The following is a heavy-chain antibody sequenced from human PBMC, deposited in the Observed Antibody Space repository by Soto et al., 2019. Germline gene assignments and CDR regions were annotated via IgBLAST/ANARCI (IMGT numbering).Heavy chain of an antibody. Sequence: QVHLVQSGAEVKKPGASVKVSCKGSGYGFTTYGITWVRQAPGQGLEWMAWISAHNGNTNYAQKLQGRVTVTRDTSPSTAQLEPRRLGSEGPGVFYRGRGGVGDYWGQGALVTVSS. D-gene: IGHD2-15*01. J-gene: IGHJ4*02. CDR2: ISAHNGNT. CDR3: GRGGVGDY. V-gene: IGHV1-18*01. CDR1: GYGFTTYG.